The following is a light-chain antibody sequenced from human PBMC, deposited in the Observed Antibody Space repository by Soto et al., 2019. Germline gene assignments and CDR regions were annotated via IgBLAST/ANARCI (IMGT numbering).Light chain of an antibody. CDR1: QSISSY. CDR3: QQSYSTPRT. J-gene: IGKJ1*01. CDR2: AAS. V-gene: IGKV1-39*01. Sequence: DIPMTQSPSSLSSSLGDRVTITCRASQSISSYLNWYQQKPGKAPKLLIYAASSLQSGVPSRFSGSGSGTDFTLTISSLKNEDFATYYCQQSYSTPRTFGQGTKVDNK.